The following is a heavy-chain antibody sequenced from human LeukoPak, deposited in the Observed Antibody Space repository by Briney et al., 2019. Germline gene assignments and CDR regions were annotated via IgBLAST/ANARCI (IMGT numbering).Heavy chain of an antibody. D-gene: IGHD3-9*01. CDR2: IYYSGST. V-gene: IGHV4-39*07. J-gene: IGHJ4*02. CDR3: ARDRDILTGYYTWGFDY. Sequence: SETLSLTCTVSGGSISSSSYYWGWIRQPPGKGLEWIGSIYYSGSTYYNPSLKSRVTISVDTSKNQFSLKLSSVTAADTAVYYCARDRDILTGYYTWGFDYWGQGTLVTVSS. CDR1: GGSISSSSYY.